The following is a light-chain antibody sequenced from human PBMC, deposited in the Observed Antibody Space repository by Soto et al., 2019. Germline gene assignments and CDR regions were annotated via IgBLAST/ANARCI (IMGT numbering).Light chain of an antibody. CDR1: QSVSSNY. J-gene: IGKJ1*01. CDR2: GVS. CDR3: QQYGNSPCT. Sequence: EIVLTQSPGTLSLSPGERATLSCRASQSVSSNYLAWYQQKPGQAPRRLIYGVSSRATGIPDRVSGSGSGTDFPLTISSLEPEDFAVYDCQQYGNSPCTFGQGTKVEIK. V-gene: IGKV3-20*01.